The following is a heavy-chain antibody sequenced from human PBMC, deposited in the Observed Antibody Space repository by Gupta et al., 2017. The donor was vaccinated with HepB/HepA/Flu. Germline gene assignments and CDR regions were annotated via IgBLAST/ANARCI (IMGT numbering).Heavy chain of an antibody. CDR3: ARDSGYSLNY. V-gene: IGHV3-7*01. CDR2: INQDGSEK. D-gene: IGHD5-18*01. CDR1: GFAYSSYW. Sequence: ELQLVVSGGGLVQPGGSLRLSCAASGFAYSSYWMGWARQAPGKGLEWVANINQDGSEKNYVDSVKGRFTISRDNAKNSLYLQMNSLRAEDTAVFYCARDSGYSLNYWGQGTLVTVSS. J-gene: IGHJ4*02.